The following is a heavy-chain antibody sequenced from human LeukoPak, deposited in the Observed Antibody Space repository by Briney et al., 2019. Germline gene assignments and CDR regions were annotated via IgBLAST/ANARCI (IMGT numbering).Heavy chain of an antibody. D-gene: IGHD5-18*01. CDR2: ISSNGGTT. J-gene: IGHJ6*03. CDR1: GFTFSSYA. CDR3: ARDLFDTAWGYYYYYYMDV. V-gene: IGHV3-64*01. Sequence: GGSLRLSCAASGFTFSSYAMHWVRQAPGKGLEYVSAISSNGGTTYYANSVKGRFTISRDNSKNTLYLQMGSLRAEDMAVYYCARDLFDTAWGYYYYYYMDVWGKGTTVTVSS.